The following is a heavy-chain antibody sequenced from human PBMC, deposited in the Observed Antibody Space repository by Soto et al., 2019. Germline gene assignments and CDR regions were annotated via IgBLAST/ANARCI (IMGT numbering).Heavy chain of an antibody. J-gene: IGHJ4*02. CDR3: ARSLLWFGELSHYFDY. CDR2: IYYSGST. V-gene: IGHV4-59*01. CDR1: GGSISSYY. Sequence: SETLYLTCTVSGGSISSYYWSCIRQPPGKGLEGIGYIYYSGSTNYNPSLKSRVTISVDTSKNQFSLKLSSVTAADTAVYYCARSLLWFGELSHYFDYWGQGTPVTVSS. D-gene: IGHD3-10*01.